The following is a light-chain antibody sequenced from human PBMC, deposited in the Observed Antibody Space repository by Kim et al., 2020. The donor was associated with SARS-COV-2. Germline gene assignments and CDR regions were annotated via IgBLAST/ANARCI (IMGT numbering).Light chain of an antibody. CDR1: SSDVGTYDL. CDR3: CSYAGSSTFV. Sequence: QSALTQPASVSGSPGQSITISCTGTSSDVGTYDLVSWYQLHPGKAPKFMIYEVTKRPSGVSHRFSGSKSGNTASLTISGLQAEDEADYYCCSYAGSSTFVFGIGTQLTVL. CDR2: EVT. J-gene: IGLJ1*01. V-gene: IGLV2-23*02.